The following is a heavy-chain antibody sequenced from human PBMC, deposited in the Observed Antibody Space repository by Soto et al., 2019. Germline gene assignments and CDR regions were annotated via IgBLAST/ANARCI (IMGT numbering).Heavy chain of an antibody. V-gene: IGHV5-10-1*01. CDR2: IDPSDSYT. CDR1: GYSFTSYW. CDR3: ARHPYTSSWYGRDY. Sequence: EVQLVQSGAEVKKSGESLRISCKGSGYSFTSYWISWVRQMPGKGLEWMGRIDPSDSYTNYSPSFQGHVTISADKSISTXXLQWSSLKASDTAMYYCARHPYTSSWYGRDYWGQGTLVTVSS. J-gene: IGHJ4*02. D-gene: IGHD6-13*01.